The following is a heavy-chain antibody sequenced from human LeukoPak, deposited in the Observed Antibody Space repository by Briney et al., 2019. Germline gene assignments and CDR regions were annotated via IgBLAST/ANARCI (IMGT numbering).Heavy chain of an antibody. D-gene: IGHD6-13*01. CDR2: INPNSGGT. V-gene: IGHV1-2*02. J-gene: IGHJ3*02. Sequence: GASVKVSCKASGYTFTGYYMHWVRQAPGQGLEWMGWINPNSGGTNYAQKFQGRVTMTRDTSISTAYMELSRLTSDDRAVYYCAREIDGAIAAAGTGDFDIWGQGTMVTVSS. CDR3: AREIDGAIAAAGTGDFDI. CDR1: GYTFTGYY.